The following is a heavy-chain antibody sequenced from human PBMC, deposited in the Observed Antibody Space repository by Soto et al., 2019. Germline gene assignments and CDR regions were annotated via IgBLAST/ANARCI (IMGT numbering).Heavy chain of an antibody. CDR3: ARDPHEFWTSYWFDP. V-gene: IGHV1-18*01. D-gene: IGHD3-3*01. CDR2: ISAYDGKT. J-gene: IGHJ5*02. Sequence: GASVKVSCKTSGYTFNTYGINRVRQAPGQGLELMGWISAYDGKTTYAEKFQGRVTLTTDTSTSTAYMELRSLRSDDTAIYYCARDPHEFWTSYWFDPWGQGTPVTVSS. CDR1: GYTFNTYG.